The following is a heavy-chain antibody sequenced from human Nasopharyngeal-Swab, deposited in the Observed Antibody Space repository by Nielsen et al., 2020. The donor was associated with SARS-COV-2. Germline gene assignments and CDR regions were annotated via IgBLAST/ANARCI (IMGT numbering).Heavy chain of an antibody. CDR3: ARSPSSSWSTYYYGMDV. D-gene: IGHD6-13*01. CDR1: GGSISSSSYY. Sequence: SETLSLTCSVSGGSISSSSYYWGWIRQPPGKGLEWIGGIYYSGSTYYNPSLKSRVTISVHTSKNQFSLKLSSVTAADTAVYYCARSPSSSWSTYYYGMDVWGQGTTVTVSS. V-gene: IGHV4-39*01. CDR2: IYYSGST. J-gene: IGHJ6*02.